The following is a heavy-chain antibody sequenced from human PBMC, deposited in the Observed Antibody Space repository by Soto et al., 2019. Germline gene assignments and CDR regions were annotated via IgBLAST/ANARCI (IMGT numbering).Heavy chain of an antibody. CDR2: IYQSGST. CDR1: GGSISRGGYS. Sequence: QLQLQESGSGLVKPSQTLSLTCAVSGGSISRGGYSWSWIRQPPGKGLEWIGYIYQSGSTYYNSSLTSRVTTSVDRSKNLFSLKLSSVTAADTAVYYWARVPGPWGQGTLVTVSS. V-gene: IGHV4-30-2*01. D-gene: IGHD3-10*01. J-gene: IGHJ5*02. CDR3: ARVPGP.